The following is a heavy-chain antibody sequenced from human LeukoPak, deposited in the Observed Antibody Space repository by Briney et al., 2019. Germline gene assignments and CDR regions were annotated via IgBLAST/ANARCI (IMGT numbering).Heavy chain of an antibody. J-gene: IGHJ4*02. CDR3: ARVDSSGWSVDY. CDR2: MNPNSGNT. V-gene: IGHV1-8*03. CDR1: GYTFTSYD. D-gene: IGHD6-19*01. Sequence: ASVKVSCKXSGYTFTSYDINWVRQATRQGLEWMGWMNPNSGNTGYAQKFQGRVTITRNTSISTAYMELSSLRSEDTAVYYCARVDSSGWSVDYWGQGTLVTVSS.